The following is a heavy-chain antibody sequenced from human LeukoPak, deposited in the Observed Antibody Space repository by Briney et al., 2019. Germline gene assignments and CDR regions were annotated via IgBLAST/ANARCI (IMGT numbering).Heavy chain of an antibody. J-gene: IGHJ4*02. Sequence: GSLRLSCVASGFTFSDYTMHWVRQAPGKGLEYVSAISSYGDNTYYANSVKGRFTISRDNSKNTLYLQMGSLRADDMAVYYCARATNSYGGNSDFWGQGTLVTVSS. CDR1: GFTFSDYT. V-gene: IGHV3-64*01. CDR3: ARATNSYGGNSDF. CDR2: ISSYGDNT. D-gene: IGHD4-23*01.